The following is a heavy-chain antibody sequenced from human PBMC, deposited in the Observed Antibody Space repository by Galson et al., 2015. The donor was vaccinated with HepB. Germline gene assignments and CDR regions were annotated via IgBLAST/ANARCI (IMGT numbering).Heavy chain of an antibody. V-gene: IGHV3-30*04. CDR3: ARDGPSYYNDTSGYYVGY. J-gene: IGHJ4*02. CDR1: GFTFNNYA. Sequence: SLRLSCAASGFTFNNYALHWVRQAPGKGLEWVALISYDGRNKYYADSVKGRFTISRDNPKNTLYLQMNSLRSEDTAVFYCARDGPSYYNDTSGYYVGYWGQGTLVTVSS. CDR2: ISYDGRNK. D-gene: IGHD3-22*01.